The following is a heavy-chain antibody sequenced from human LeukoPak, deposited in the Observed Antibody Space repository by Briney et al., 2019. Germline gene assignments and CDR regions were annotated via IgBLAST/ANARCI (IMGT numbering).Heavy chain of an antibody. J-gene: IGHJ4*02. V-gene: IGHV3-74*01. CDR2: VSSDGSRT. D-gene: IGHD3-16*01. CDR1: AVSFSTTW. CDR3: ATDGAYGLTH. Sequence: GRSLRLSCAASAVSFSTTWMHWVRQAPGKGLMWVSHVSSDGSRTYADSVKGRFTVSRDNNKDMVYLQMSSLRAEDTAVYYCATDGAYGLTHWGQGTLVTVSS.